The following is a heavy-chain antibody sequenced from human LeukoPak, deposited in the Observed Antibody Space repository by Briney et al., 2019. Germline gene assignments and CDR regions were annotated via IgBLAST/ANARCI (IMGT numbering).Heavy chain of an antibody. CDR1: GFTFSDYY. CDR2: ISSSGSTI. Sequence: GGSLRLSCAASGFTFSDYYMSWIRQAPGKGLEWVSYISSSGSTIYYADSVKGRFTISRHNAKHSLYLQMNSLRAEDTAVYYCARDSPSLTSSSYYYYYYMDVWGKGTTVTVSS. D-gene: IGHD2-2*01. V-gene: IGHV3-11*01. J-gene: IGHJ6*03. CDR3: ARDSPSLTSSSYYYYYYMDV.